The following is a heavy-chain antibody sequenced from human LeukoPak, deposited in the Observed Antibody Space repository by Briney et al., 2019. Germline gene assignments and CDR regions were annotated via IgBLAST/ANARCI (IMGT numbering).Heavy chain of an antibody. CDR2: ISGYSGNT. CDR3: AGDIATVVHQE. J-gene: IGHJ4*02. Sequence: GASVKVSCKASGYTFTSYGISWVRQAPGQGLEWMGWISGYSGNTNYVQKFQGRVTMATDTSTSTVYMELRSLRSDDTAVYYCAGDIATVVHQEWGQGTLVTVSS. V-gene: IGHV1-18*01. D-gene: IGHD4-23*01. CDR1: GYTFTSYG.